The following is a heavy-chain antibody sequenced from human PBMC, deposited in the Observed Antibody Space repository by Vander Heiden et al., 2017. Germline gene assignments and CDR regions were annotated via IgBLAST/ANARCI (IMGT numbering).Heavy chain of an antibody. D-gene: IGHD1-26*01. V-gene: IGHV3-74*01. CDR1: GSTFTNYW. Sequence: EVQLVESGGGLVQPGGSLRLSCSAPGSTFTNYWMHWVRQAPGKGLVWVSRIDFDGSGTSYADSVQGRFTISRDNAKNTLYLQLDSLRAEDKALYYCARDGIVGSTNTFDMWGQGTMVTVSS. CDR2: IDFDGSGT. CDR3: ARDGIVGSTNTFDM. J-gene: IGHJ3*02.